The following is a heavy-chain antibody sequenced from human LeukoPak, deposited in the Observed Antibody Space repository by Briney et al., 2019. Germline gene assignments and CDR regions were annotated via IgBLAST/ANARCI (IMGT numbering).Heavy chain of an antibody. CDR2: ISASGGGT. V-gene: IGHV3-23*01. J-gene: IGHJ6*03. CDR1: GFTFTTYP. Sequence: GGSLRLSCAASGFTFTTYPMSWVRQAPGKGLEWVSAISASGGGTYYADSVKGRFTISRDNARNSVYLQMDGLRAEDTAVYYCARDRGIVLPDTSYYMDVWGKGTTVTVSS. CDR3: ARDRGIVLPDTSYYMDV. D-gene: IGHD1-26*01.